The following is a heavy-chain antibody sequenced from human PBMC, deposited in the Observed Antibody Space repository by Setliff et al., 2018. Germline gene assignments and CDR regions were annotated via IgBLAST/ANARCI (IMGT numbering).Heavy chain of an antibody. CDR3: ARVTGFSYMDV. V-gene: IGHV4-61*02. D-gene: IGHD3-3*01. J-gene: IGHJ6*03. CDR2: IYTDGST. CDR1: GDSISRAKYY. Sequence: SETLSLTCTVSGDSISRAKYYWSWIRQSAGKGLECLGRIYTDGSTKYSPSLNSRVTLLIDTAKNQISLRPSSVTAADTAVYFCARVTGFSYMDVWGKGTTVTVSS.